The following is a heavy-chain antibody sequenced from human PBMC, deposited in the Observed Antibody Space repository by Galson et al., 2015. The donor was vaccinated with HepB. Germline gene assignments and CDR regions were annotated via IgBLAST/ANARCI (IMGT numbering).Heavy chain of an antibody. CDR2: ISYDGSNK. J-gene: IGHJ4*02. CDR3: AKEDGSRYLDS. CDR1: GFTFNNYA. V-gene: IGHV3-30*04. Sequence: SLRLSCAVSGFTFNNYAMYWVRQAPGKGLEWVAVISYDGSNKYYADSVKGRFSISRDNSKNTLYLQMNSLRAEDMAIYYCAKEDGSRYLDSWGPGTLVTVSS. D-gene: IGHD6-13*01.